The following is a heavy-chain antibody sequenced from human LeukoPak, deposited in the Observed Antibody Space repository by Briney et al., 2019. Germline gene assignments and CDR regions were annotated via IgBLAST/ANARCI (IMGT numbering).Heavy chain of an antibody. CDR2: MNPNNGNT. J-gene: IGHJ1*01. CDR3: TRGGPVAGTHKYFQH. D-gene: IGHD6-19*01. V-gene: IGHV1-8*01. Sequence: ASVKVSCKASGYTFTSYDINWVRQAAGQGLEWKGWMNPNNGNTHYAQKFQGRVTLTRNTSISTANMELSSLRSEDTAVYYCTRGGPVAGTHKYFQHWGQGTLVTVSS. CDR1: GYTFTSYD.